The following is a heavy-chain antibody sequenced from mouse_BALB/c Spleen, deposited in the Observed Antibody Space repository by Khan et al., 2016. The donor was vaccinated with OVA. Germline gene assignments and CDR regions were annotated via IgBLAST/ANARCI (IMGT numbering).Heavy chain of an antibody. CDR2: INPTSGYT. Sequence: QVQLKQSGAELAKPGASVKMSCKASGYTFTTYWRHWVKQRPGQGLEWIGYINPTSGYTDYNEKFKDKATLSADTSSSTAYLQLSSLTSEDSAVDYCTRDRIDYWGQGTTLTVSS. J-gene: IGHJ2*01. CDR3: TRDRIDY. CDR1: GYTFTTYW. V-gene: IGHV1-7*01.